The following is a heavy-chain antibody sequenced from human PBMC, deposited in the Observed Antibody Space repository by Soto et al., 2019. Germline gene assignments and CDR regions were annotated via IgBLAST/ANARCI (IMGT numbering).Heavy chain of an antibody. D-gene: IGHD3-22*01. V-gene: IGHV6-1*01. CDR3: AREKTAYYYDSSGYYPENWFDP. Sequence: SQTLSLTCAISGDSVSSNSAAWNWIRQSPSRGLEWLGRTYYRSKWYNDYAVSVKSRITINPDTSKNQFSLQLNSVTPEDTAVYYCAREKTAYYYDSSGYYPENWFDPWGQGTQVTVSS. CDR1: GDSVSSNSAA. CDR2: TYYRSKWYN. J-gene: IGHJ5*02.